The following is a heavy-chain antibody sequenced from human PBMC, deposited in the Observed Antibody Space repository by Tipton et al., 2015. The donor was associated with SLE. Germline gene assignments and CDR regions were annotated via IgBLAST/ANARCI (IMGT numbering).Heavy chain of an antibody. Sequence: TLSLTCAVYGGSFSGYYWSWIRQPPGKGLEWIGEINHSGSTNYNLSLKSRVTISIDTSKNQFSLKLSSVTAADTAVYYCARQARRAFDIWGQGTMVTVSS. V-gene: IGHV4-34*01. J-gene: IGHJ3*02. CDR2: INHSGST. CDR1: GGSFSGYY. CDR3: ARQARRAFDI.